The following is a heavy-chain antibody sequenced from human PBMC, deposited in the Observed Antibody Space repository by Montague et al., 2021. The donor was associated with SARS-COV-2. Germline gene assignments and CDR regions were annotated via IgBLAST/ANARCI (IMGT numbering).Heavy chain of an antibody. D-gene: IGHD3-9*01. J-gene: IGHJ4*02. CDR2: IYYSGST. CDR1: GGSISRNY. CDR3: ARSRENYNILTGYPYYFDY. V-gene: IGHV4-59*01. Sequence: SETLSLTCTVSGGSISRNYWNWIRQPPGKGLEWIANIYYSGSTNYNPSXXRRITISVDTSKNQFSLKLSSVTAADTAVYYCARSRENYNILTGYPYYFDYWGQGTLVTVSS.